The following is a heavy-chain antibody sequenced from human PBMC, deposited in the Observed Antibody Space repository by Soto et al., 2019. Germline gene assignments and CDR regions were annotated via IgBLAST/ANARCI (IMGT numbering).Heavy chain of an antibody. D-gene: IGHD6-19*01. V-gene: IGHV3-13*01. CDR3: ARGAVAGKTYYYYYYGMDV. J-gene: IGHJ6*02. Sequence: GGALRLSCAASGFTFSSYDMHWGRQATGKVLEWGSAIGTAGDTYYPGSVKGRFTISRENAKNSLYLQMNSLRAGDTAVYYCARGAVAGKTYYYYYYGMDVWGQGTTVTVSS. CDR1: GFTFSSYD. CDR2: IGTAGDT.